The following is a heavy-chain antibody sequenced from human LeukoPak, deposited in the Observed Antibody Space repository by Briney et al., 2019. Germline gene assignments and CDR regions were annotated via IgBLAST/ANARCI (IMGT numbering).Heavy chain of an antibody. J-gene: IGHJ6*02. CDR3: ARDGVECSSTSCYEDYYYGMDV. V-gene: IGHV1-2*02. CDR2: INPNSGGT. CDR1: GYTFTVYY. D-gene: IGHD2-2*01. Sequence: ASVKVSCKASGYTFTVYYMHWVRQAPGQGLEWMGWINPNSGGTNYAQKFQGRVTMTRDTSISTAYMELSRLRSDDTAVYYCARDGVECSSTSCYEDYYYGMDVWGQGTTVTVSS.